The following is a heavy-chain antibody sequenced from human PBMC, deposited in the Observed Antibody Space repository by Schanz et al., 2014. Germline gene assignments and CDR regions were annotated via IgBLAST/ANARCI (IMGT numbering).Heavy chain of an antibody. CDR1: GFAFSSFA. CDR3: ARAGYDADNWFDP. CDR2: IGNGGVTI. V-gene: IGHV3-21*05. J-gene: IGHJ5*02. D-gene: IGHD2-2*01. Sequence: EVQLMESGGGLVKPGGSLRLSCVASGFAFSSFAMTWVRQAPGKGLEWVSYIGNGGVTIYYADSVKGRFTISRDNSKNSLFLQMNSLRAEDTAVYYCARAGYDADNWFDPWGQGTLVTVSS.